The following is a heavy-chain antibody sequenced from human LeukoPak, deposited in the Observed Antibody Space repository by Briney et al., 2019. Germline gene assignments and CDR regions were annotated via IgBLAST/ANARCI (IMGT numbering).Heavy chain of an antibody. Sequence: SEALSLTCTVTVGSLSSYFWSWIRQPPGKGLEGVGDIYYSGSTHYNPSIMSRVTISVVTSKNQFSPKQSSVTAAHTSFYHCANLRRYYSSGYYSDYWGQGTLVTVSP. D-gene: IGHD3-22*01. CDR1: VGSLSSYF. CDR3: ANLRRYYSSGYYSDY. J-gene: IGHJ4*02. CDR2: IYYSGST. V-gene: IGHV4-59*08.